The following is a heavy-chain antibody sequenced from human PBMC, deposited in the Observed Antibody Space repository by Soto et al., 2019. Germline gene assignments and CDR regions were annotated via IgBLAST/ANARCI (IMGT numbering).Heavy chain of an antibody. CDR1: GGSLSSYY. CDR3: ARFHPAPNRYYYIDV. V-gene: IGHV4-59*08. D-gene: IGHD7-27*01. Sequence: SETLSLTCTVSGGSLSSYYWSWIRQPPGKGLEWIGYIYYSGSTNYNPSLKSRVTISVDTSKNQFSLKLSSVTAADTAVYYCARFHPAPNRYYYIDVWGKGTTVTVSS. CDR2: IYYSGST. J-gene: IGHJ6*03.